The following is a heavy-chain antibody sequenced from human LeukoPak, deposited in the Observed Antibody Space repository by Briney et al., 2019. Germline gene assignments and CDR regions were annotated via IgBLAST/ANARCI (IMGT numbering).Heavy chain of an antibody. CDR2: ITGASSST. D-gene: IGHD5-18*01. CDR3: ARKVAVAMDPDY. CDR1: GFTFKSYG. J-gene: IGHJ4*01. V-gene: IGHV3-23*01. Sequence: GGSLRLSCAASGFTFKSYGMTWVRQVPGKGLEWVSSITGASSSTKYADSVNGRFTISRDNSKNTLSLQMTGLRAEDTSVYYCARKVAVAMDPDYWGQGTLVNVSS.